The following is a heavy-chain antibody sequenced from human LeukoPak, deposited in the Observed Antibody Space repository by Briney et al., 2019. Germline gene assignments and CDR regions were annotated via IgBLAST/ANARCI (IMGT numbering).Heavy chain of an antibody. CDR2: ISAYNGNT. D-gene: IGHD5-18*01. J-gene: IGHJ4*02. CDR3: ASRMRRGYSYGRDY. CDR1: GYTFTSYG. V-gene: IGHV1-18*01. Sequence: GASVKVSCKASGYTFTSYGISWVRQAPGQGLEWMGWISAYNGNTNYAQKLQGRVTMTTDTSTSTAYMELRSLRSEDTAVYYCASRMRRGYSYGRDYWGQGTLVTVSS.